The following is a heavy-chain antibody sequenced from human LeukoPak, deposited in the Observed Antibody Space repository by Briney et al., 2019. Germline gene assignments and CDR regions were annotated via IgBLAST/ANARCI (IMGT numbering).Heavy chain of an antibody. J-gene: IGHJ3*02. D-gene: IGHD4-17*01. CDR2: IIPIFGTA. V-gene: IGHV1-69*06. CDR1: GGTFSSYA. Sequence: SVKVSCKASGGTFSSYAISWVRQAPGQGLEWMGGIIPIFGTANYAQKFQGRVTITADKSTSTAYMELSSLRSEDTAVYYCATCTTVTTLWERYAFDIWGQGTMVPVSS. CDR3: ATCTTVTTLWERYAFDI.